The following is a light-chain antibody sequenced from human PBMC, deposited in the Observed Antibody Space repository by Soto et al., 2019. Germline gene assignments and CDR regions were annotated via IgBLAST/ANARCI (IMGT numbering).Light chain of an antibody. CDR2: AAS. V-gene: IGKV3-15*01. J-gene: IGKJ1*01. CDR3: QQYAGSPRT. Sequence: ERVMTQSPATLSVFPGEGATLSCRASEAVSTNLAWYQHKPGQAPRLLIYAASTRSTGVPARFSGSGSGTEFTLTISNLQSEDVATYYCQQYAGSPRTFGQGTTVEIK. CDR1: EAVSTN.